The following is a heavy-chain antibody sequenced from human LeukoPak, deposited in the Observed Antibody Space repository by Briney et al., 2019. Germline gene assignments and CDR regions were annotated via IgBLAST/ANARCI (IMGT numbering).Heavy chain of an antibody. J-gene: IGHJ4*02. V-gene: IGHV3-48*03. CDR2: ISSSGSTI. CDR3: AREKPELDY. CDR1: GFTFSSYE. Sequence: GSLRISCAASGFTFSSYEMNWVRQAPGKGLEWVSYISSSGSTIYYADSVKGRFTISRDNAKNSLYLQMKSLRVEDTAVYYCAREKPELDYWGQGTLVTVSS.